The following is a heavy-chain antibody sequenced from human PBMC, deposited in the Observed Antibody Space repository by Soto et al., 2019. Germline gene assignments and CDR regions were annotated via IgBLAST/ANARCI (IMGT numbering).Heavy chain of an antibody. V-gene: IGHV1-2*02. CDR2: IGPESGAT. CDR1: GYTFTGHH. D-gene: IGHD1-26*01. J-gene: IGHJ5*02. Sequence: ASVKVSCKASGYTFTGHHIHWVRQAPEQGPEWMGEIGPESGATRYAQKFQGRVTMTRDMSITTVYMELNNLSPDDTAVYYCGRGRSGQIVVFSWGQGTPVTVSS. CDR3: GRGRSGQIVVFS.